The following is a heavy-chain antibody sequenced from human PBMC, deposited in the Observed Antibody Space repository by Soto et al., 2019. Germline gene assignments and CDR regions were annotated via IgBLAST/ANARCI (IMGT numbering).Heavy chain of an antibody. CDR3: ARNQGYCSSTSCYTSPYYYYYYGMDV. V-gene: IGHV3-21*01. CDR2: ISSSSSYI. CDR1: GFTFSSYS. J-gene: IGHJ6*02. Sequence: PGESLRLSRAASGFTFSSYSMNWVRQAPGKGLEWVSSISSSSSYIYYADSVKGRFTISRDNAKNSLYLKMNSLRAEDTAVYYCARNQGYCSSTSCYTSPYYYYYYGMDVWGQGTTVTVSS. D-gene: IGHD2-2*02.